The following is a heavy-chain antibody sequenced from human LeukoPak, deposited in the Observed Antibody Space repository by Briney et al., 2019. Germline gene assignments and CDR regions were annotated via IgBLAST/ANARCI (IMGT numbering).Heavy chain of an antibody. CDR1: GFTFEDYG. D-gene: IGHD4-17*01. Sequence: GGSLRLSCAASGFTFEDYGMSWVRQAPGKGLEWVSGINWNGGSTGYADSVKGRFTLYRDNAKYCLYLQMNSLRAEDTAFYYCARGGYGDYMGDCGQGTVVTVSS. CDR2: INWNGGST. V-gene: IGHV3-20*04. CDR3: ARGGYGDYMGD. J-gene: IGHJ4*02.